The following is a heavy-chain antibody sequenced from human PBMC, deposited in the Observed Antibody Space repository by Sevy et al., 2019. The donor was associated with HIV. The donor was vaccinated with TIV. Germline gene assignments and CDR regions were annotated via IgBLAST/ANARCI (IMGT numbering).Heavy chain of an antibody. CDR2: VSASGATT. J-gene: IGHJ4*02. Sequence: GGSLRLSCAASGFSFSSYAMNWVRQAPGKGLEWVSAVSASGATTYYADSVKGRFTISRDNSKNTLYLQMNSLRAEDTAVYYCASLPTPYGGYPYYFDYWGQGTLVTVSS. V-gene: IGHV3-23*01. CDR3: ASLPTPYGGYPYYFDY. CDR1: GFSFSSYA. D-gene: IGHD5-12*01.